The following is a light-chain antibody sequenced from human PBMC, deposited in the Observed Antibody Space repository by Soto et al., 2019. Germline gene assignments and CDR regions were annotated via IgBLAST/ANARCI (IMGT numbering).Light chain of an antibody. CDR2: DDS. J-gene: IGLJ1*01. CDR1: EIGSKS. Sequence: YVLTHNTSESVAPGQTARFTGRGNEIGSKSVHWYQQRPGQAPVLVVYDDSDRPSGIPDRFSGSKSENMATLTISRVEAGDEADYYCQVWDTSSDHLYVFGSGTKVTVL. CDR3: QVWDTSSDHLYV. V-gene: IGLV3-21*02.